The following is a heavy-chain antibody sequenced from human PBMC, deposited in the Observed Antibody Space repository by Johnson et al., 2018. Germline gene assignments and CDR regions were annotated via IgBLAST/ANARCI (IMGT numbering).Heavy chain of an antibody. CDR3: ARLGYNYAMDV. CDR2: IGGSDGTI. J-gene: IGHJ6*02. Sequence: QVQLVESGGGLVKPGGSLRLSCAASGFTFSDYYMSWVRQAPGKGLEWVSYIGGSDGTIYYAAPVKGRFTISRDNAKNSLYLQMNSLGAEDTAIYYCARLGYNYAMDVWGQGTSVTVSS. CDR1: GFTFSDYY. V-gene: IGHV3-11*01.